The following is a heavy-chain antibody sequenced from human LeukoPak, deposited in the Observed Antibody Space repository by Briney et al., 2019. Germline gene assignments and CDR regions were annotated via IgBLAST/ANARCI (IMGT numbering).Heavy chain of an antibody. D-gene: IGHD1-1*01. CDR3: GRHVQAPSFDP. V-gene: IGHV4-39*01. Sequence: PSETLSLTCTVSGGSTTINGYYWAWIRQPPGKGLEWIGSIYCNGNTYYNPSLKSRVTISADTSTNHFSLKLTSVTAADTAVYYCGRHVQAPSFDPWGQGTLVTVSS. J-gene: IGHJ5*02. CDR2: IYCNGNT. CDR1: GGSTTINGYY.